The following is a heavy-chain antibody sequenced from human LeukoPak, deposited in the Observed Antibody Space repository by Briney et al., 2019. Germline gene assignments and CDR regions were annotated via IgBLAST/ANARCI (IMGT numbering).Heavy chain of an antibody. D-gene: IGHD6-19*01. Sequence: GASLRLSCAASGFTFSSYAMSWVRQAPGKGLEWVSVISGSGGNTYYADSVKGRFTISRDNSKNTLYLQMSSLRAEDTAIYYCAKGGKGAPVAGTGYFDYWGQGTLVTVSS. J-gene: IGHJ4*02. V-gene: IGHV3-23*01. CDR3: AKGGKGAPVAGTGYFDY. CDR2: ISGSGGNT. CDR1: GFTFSSYA.